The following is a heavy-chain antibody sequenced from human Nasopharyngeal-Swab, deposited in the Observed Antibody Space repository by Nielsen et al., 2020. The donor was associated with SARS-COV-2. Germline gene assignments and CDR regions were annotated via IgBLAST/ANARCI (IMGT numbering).Heavy chain of an antibody. CDR3: ARVRRDGYNLHFDY. V-gene: IGHV3-69-1*01. D-gene: IGHD5-24*01. Sequence: WIRQPPGKGLEWVSYISSSSTIYYADSVKGRFTISRDNAKNSLYLQMNSLRAEDTAVYYCARVRRDGYNLHFDYWGQGTLVTVSS. J-gene: IGHJ4*02. CDR2: ISSSSTI.